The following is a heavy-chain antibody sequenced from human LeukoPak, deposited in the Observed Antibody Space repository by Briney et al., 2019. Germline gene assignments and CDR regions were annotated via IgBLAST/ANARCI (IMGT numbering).Heavy chain of an antibody. CDR1: GFTFTTYA. CDR3: AKGRGGPIHAYYFDS. V-gene: IGHV3-23*01. Sequence: GGSLRLSCAASGFTFTTYAMNWVRQAPGKGLEWVSVISGSGGRTYYADSVKGRFTISRDNSKNTLFLQMNSLRAEDTAVYYCAKGRGGPIHAYYFDSWGQGTLVTVSS. CDR2: ISGSGGRT. D-gene: IGHD3-16*01. J-gene: IGHJ4*02.